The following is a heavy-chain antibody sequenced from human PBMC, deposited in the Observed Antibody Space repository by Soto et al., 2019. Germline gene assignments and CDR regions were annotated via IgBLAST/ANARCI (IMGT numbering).Heavy chain of an antibody. CDR2: ISGSGGST. D-gene: IGHD2-2*01. Sequence: EVQLLESGGGLVQPGGSLRLSCAASGFTFINYAMSWVRQAPGKGLEWVSFISGSGGSTYYADSVKGRFTITRDNSKNTLDLHMNSLRAEDTAIYYCANLPRGDTSHIIFDYWGQGTLVTVSS. J-gene: IGHJ4*02. V-gene: IGHV3-23*01. CDR1: GFTFINYA. CDR3: ANLPRGDTSHIIFDY.